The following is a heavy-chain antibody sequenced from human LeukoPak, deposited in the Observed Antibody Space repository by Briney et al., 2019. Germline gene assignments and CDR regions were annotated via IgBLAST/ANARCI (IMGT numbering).Heavy chain of an antibody. V-gene: IGHV1-8*01. CDR3: ARGRGLTYYDFWSGYYTLGYYGMDV. D-gene: IGHD3-3*01. CDR1: GYTFTSYD. J-gene: IGHJ6*02. CDR2: MNPNSGNT. Sequence: ASVKVSCKASGYTFTSYDINWVRQATGQGLAWMGWMNPNSGNTGYAQKFQGRVTMTRNTSISTAYMELSSLRSEDTAVYYCARGRGLTYYDFWSGYYTLGYYGMDVWGQGTTVTVSS.